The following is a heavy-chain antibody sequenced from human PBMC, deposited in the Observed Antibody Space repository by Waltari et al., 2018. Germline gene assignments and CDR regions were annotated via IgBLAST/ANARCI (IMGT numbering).Heavy chain of an antibody. D-gene: IGHD3-10*01. CDR3: ASHKEGAEGSLWSTFDY. Sequence: QLQLQESGPGLVKPSETLSLTCTVSGGSISPNTYFWGWIRQPPGKGLEWIGSLYYSGSTYHHPSLKSRVTMSVDTSKNQFSLKMTSVTAADTALYYCASHKEGAEGSLWSTFDYWGQGTLVTVSS. V-gene: IGHV4-39*07. CDR1: GGSISPNTYF. CDR2: LYYSGST. J-gene: IGHJ4*02.